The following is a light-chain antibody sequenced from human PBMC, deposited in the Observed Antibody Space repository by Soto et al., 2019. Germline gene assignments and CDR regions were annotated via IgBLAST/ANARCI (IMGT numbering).Light chain of an antibody. CDR3: QQSYNSPQT. J-gene: IGKJ1*01. V-gene: IGKV1-39*01. CDR2: EAS. Sequence: DIQMTRSPSSLSASVGDIVTITFRASQPISRYLNWYQQKPGKAPKLLIYEASTLQSGVPSRFSGSGSGTDFTLTISSLQPEDFATYSCQQSYNSPQTFGRGTKVDI. CDR1: QPISRY.